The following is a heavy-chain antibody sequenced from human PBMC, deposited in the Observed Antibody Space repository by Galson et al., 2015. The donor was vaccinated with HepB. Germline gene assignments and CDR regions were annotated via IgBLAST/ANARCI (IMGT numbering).Heavy chain of an antibody. CDR3: ARGGWSYGDFTKAGYYGMDV. D-gene: IGHD4-17*01. CDR1: GFTFSDYY. J-gene: IGHJ6*02. CDR2: ISSSGSTI. V-gene: IGHV3-11*01. Sequence: SLRLSCAASGFTFSDYYMSWIRQAPGKGLEWVSYISSSGSTIYYADSVKGRFTISRDNAKNSLYLQMNSLRAEDTAVYYCARGGWSYGDFTKAGYYGMDVWGQGTTVTVSS.